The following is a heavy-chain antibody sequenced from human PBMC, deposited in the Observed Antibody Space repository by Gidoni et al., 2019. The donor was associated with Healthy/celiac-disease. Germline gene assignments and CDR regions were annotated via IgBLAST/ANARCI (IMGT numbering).Heavy chain of an antibody. V-gene: IGHV4-34*01. CDR2: INHSGST. CDR3: ARGVTWYDAFDI. J-gene: IGHJ3*02. CDR1: GGSFSGYY. Sequence: QVQLQQWGAGLLKPSETLSLTCAVYGGSFSGYYWSWIRQPPGKGLEWIGEINHSGSTNYNPSLKSRVTTSVDTSKNQFSLKLSSVTAADTAVYYCARGVTWYDAFDIWGQGTMVTVSS. D-gene: IGHD2-15*01.